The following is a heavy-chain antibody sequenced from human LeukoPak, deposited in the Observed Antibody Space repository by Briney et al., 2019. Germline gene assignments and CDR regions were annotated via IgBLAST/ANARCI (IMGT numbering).Heavy chain of an antibody. CDR2: MNPNSGNT. CDR3: ARERYGDRRYYFDY. Sequence: GASVKVSCKASGYTFTSYDINWVRQATGQGLEWMGWMNPNSGNTGYAQKFQGRVTMTRNTSISTAYMELSSLRSEDTAVYYCARERYGDRRYYFDYWGQGTLVTVSS. D-gene: IGHD4-17*01. CDR1: GYTFTSYD. J-gene: IGHJ4*02. V-gene: IGHV1-8*01.